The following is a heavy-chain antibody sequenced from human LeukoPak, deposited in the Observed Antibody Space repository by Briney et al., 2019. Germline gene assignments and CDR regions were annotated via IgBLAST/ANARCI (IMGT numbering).Heavy chain of an antibody. CDR3: ASHSGGWRPLGS. CDR1: GGTFSSYA. D-gene: IGHD6-19*01. CDR2: IIPIFGTA. Sequence: ASVKVSCKASGGTFSSYAISWVRQAPGQGLEWMGGIIPIFGTANYAQKFQGRVTITADESTSTAYMELSSLRSEDTAVYYCASHSGGWRPLGSWGQGTLVTVSS. J-gene: IGHJ5*02. V-gene: IGHV1-69*13.